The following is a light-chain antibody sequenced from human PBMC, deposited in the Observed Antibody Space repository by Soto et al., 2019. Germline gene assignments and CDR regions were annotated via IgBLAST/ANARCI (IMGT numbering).Light chain of an antibody. J-gene: IGKJ3*01. CDR1: QSVSSY. CDR2: DAS. CDR3: QQRSNWPRLFT. Sequence: EIVLTQSPATLSLSPGERATLSCSASQSVSSYLAWYQQKPGQAPRLLIYDASNRATGIPARFSGSGSGTDFTLTISSLEPEDFAVYYCQQRSNWPRLFTFGPGTKVDIK. V-gene: IGKV3-11*01.